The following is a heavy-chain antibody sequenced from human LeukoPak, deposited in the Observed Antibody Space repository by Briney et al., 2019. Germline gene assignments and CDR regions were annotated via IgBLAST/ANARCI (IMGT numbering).Heavy chain of an antibody. CDR3: ARRHYYYGMDG. CDR2: IYYSGST. V-gene: IGHV4-59*08. J-gene: IGHJ6*02. CDR1: GRSISSYY. Sequence: SETLSLTCTVSGRSISSYYWSWIRQHPGKGLEWIGYIYYSGSTNYKPSLKSRVTISVDTSKNQFSLKLSSVTAADTAVYYCARRHYYYGMDGWGQGTTVTVSS.